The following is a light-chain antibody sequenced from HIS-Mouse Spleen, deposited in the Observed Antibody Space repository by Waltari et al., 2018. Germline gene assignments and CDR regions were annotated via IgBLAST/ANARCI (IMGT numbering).Light chain of an antibody. CDR1: SSDVGSYNL. Sequence: QSALTQPASVSGSPGQSITISCTGTSSDVGSYNLVSWYQQHPGKAPKLMIYEGSKRPSGVSNRFSGSQSGNTASLTLSGLQAEDEADYYCCSYAGSSTYWVFGGGTKLTVL. CDR3: CSYAGSSTYWV. J-gene: IGLJ3*02. V-gene: IGLV2-23*01. CDR2: EGS.